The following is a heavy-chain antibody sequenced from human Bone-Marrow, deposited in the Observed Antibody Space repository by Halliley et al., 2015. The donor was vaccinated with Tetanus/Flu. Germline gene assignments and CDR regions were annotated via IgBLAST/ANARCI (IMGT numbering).Heavy chain of an antibody. CDR1: GESFSGYY. CDR2: INHSGST. J-gene: IGHJ6*02. CDR3: ARAVWQRLPPSHYYYAMAV. Sequence: TLSLTCAVYGESFSGYYWNWIRQPPGKGLEWIGEINHSGSTNYNPPLKSRVTISVDTSKNQISLNLTSVTAADTAVYYCARAVWQRLPPSHYYYAMAVWGRGTTVTVFS. D-gene: IGHD5-12*01. V-gene: IGHV4-34*01.